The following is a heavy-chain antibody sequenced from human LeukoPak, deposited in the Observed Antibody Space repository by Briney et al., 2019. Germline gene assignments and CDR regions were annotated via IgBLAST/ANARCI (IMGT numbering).Heavy chain of an antibody. CDR2: ISSSSSTI. V-gene: IGHV3-48*04. J-gene: IGHJ4*02. D-gene: IGHD4-17*01. CDR1: GFTFSSYS. Sequence: GGSLRLSCAASGFTFSSYSMNWVRQAPGKGLEWVSYISSSSSTIYYADSVKGRFTISRDNAKNTLYLQMNSLRADDTAVYYCAKGGATVIDYWGQGTLVTVSS. CDR3: AKGGATVIDY.